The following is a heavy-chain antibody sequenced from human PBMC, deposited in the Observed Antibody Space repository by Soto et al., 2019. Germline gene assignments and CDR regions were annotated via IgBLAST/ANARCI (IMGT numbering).Heavy chain of an antibody. V-gene: IGHV1-69*13. J-gene: IGHJ6*02. D-gene: IGHD2-15*01. CDR2: IIPIFGTA. CDR1: GGTFSSYA. CDR3: ARVHPDGYCSGGSCYQVHGMDV. Sequence: SVKVSCKASGGTFSSYAISWVRQAPGQGLEWMGGIIPIFGTANYAQKFQGRVTITADESTSTAYMELSSLRSEDTAVYYCARVHPDGYCSGGSCYQVHGMDVWGQGTTVTVSS.